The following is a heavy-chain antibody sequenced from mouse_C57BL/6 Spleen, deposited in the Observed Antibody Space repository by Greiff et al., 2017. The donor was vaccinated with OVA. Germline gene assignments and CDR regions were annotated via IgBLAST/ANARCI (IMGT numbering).Heavy chain of an antibody. J-gene: IGHJ3*01. D-gene: IGHD2-1*01. Sequence: EVKLMESGGGLVKPGGSLKLSCAASGFTFSDYGMHWVRQAPEKGLEWVAYISSGSSTIYYADTVKGRFTISRDNAKNTLFLQMTSLRSEDTAMYYGARPGVYYGPWFAYWGQGTLVTVSA. CDR2: ISSGSSTI. V-gene: IGHV5-17*01. CDR3: ARPGVYYGPWFAY. CDR1: GFTFSDYG.